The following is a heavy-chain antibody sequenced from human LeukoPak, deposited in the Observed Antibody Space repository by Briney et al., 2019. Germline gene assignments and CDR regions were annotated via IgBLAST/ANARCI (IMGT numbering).Heavy chain of an antibody. V-gene: IGHV3-23*01. D-gene: IGHD1-26*01. J-gene: IGHJ4*02. CDR2: ISGSGGST. Sequence: GGSLRLSCAASGFTFSSYAMSWVRQAPGKGPEWVSAISGSGGSTYYADSVQGRFTISRDNPKNTLYLQMNSLTADDTAVYYCARDRSGSTHWGPGTLVTVSS. CDR1: GFTFSSYA. CDR3: ARDRSGSTH.